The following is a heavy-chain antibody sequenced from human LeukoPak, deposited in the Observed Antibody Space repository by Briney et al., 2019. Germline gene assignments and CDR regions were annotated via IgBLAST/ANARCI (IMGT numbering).Heavy chain of an antibody. J-gene: IGHJ6*04. D-gene: IGHD4-17*01. V-gene: IGHV4-61*09. CDR3: ARCMSELDYGDYAYYYHMDV. Sequence: PSQTLSLTCTVSGGSISSGSYYWTWVRQPAGKGLEWIGHLYTSGTTSYNPSLQSRVTISADTSKHQFSLRLTSVTAADTAVYFCARCMSELDYGDYAYYYHMDVWGKGTTVTVSS. CDR1: GGSISSGSYY. CDR2: LYTSGTT.